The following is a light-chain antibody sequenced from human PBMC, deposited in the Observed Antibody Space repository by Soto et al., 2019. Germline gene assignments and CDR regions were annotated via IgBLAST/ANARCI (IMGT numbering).Light chain of an antibody. CDR3: QQYSKWPIT. V-gene: IGKV3-11*01. CDR2: DVS. CDR1: QSITNY. Sequence: EIVLTQSPATLSLSPGEGATLSCRARQSITNYLAWYQQKPGQAPRLLIYDVSNRATGIPARFSGSGSGTDFTLTISSLEPEDFAVYYCQQYSKWPITFGQGTRLEIK. J-gene: IGKJ5*01.